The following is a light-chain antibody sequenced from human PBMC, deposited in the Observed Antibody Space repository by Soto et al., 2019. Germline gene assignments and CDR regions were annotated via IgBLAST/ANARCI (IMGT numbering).Light chain of an antibody. CDR2: KAS. Sequence: DIQMTQSPSTLSASVGDRVTITCRASQSISSCLAWYQQKPGKAPKLLLYKASSLESGVPSRFSGSGSGTAFTLNISSLQPDDFATYYCQQYNSYPWTFGQGTKVEIK. V-gene: IGKV1-5*03. CDR3: QQYNSYPWT. CDR1: QSISSC. J-gene: IGKJ1*01.